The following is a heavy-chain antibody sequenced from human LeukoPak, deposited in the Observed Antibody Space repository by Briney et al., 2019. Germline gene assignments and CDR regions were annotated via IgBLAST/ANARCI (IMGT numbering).Heavy chain of an antibody. J-gene: IGHJ4*02. D-gene: IGHD1-1*01. CDR2: IDRDGIST. Sequence: PGGSLRLSCAASGFTFSAYWMHWVRQAPGRGLVWVSRIDRDGISTSYADSVKGRFTISRDNAKNTLYLQMNSLRAEDTAVYYCARGGRDTTIDYWGQGTLVTVSS. V-gene: IGHV3-74*01. CDR1: GFTFSAYW. CDR3: ARGGRDTTIDY.